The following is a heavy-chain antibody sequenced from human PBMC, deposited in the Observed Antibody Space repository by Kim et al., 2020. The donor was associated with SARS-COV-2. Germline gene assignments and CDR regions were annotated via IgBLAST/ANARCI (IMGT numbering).Heavy chain of an antibody. D-gene: IGHD3-22*01. CDR3: ARDFYYDSSGSYGY. J-gene: IGHJ4*02. Sequence: NPSLKRRVTITVDTSKNQFSLKLSSVTAADTAVYYCARDFYYDSSGSYGYWGQGTLVTVSS. V-gene: IGHV4-61*02.